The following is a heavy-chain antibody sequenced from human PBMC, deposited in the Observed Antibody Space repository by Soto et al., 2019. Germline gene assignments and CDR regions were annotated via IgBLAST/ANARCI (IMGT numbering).Heavy chain of an antibody. J-gene: IGHJ4*02. CDR3: EKADYDSCGSYARPDVRSYEY. CDR1: GFTFSSYA. Sequence: GSLSLSCAASGFTFSSYAMSWVRQAPGKGLEWVSAINGSGGRTYYPDSVKRRFTISPTNSKTPLYLQMNGLRAGETAVYYFEKADYDSCGSYARPDVRSYEYWGQGTLVNVSS. CDR2: INGSGGRT. V-gene: IGHV3-23*01. D-gene: IGHD3-22*01.